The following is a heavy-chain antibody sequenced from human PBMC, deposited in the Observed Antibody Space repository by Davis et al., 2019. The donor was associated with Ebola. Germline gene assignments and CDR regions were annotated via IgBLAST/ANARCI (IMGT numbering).Heavy chain of an antibody. V-gene: IGHV4-59*01. D-gene: IGHD2-21*02. CDR3: ARATRHCSPGCYFDS. CDR2: IHYTGVT. J-gene: IGHJ4*02. Sequence: SETLSLTCTVSGGSISPYYWGWIRHPPGKGLELIGYIHYTGVTNYHPSLMSRVSISLDTSKTQLSLNLASVTAADTAIYYCARATRHCSPGCYFDSWGQGSLVSVSS. CDR1: GGSISPYY.